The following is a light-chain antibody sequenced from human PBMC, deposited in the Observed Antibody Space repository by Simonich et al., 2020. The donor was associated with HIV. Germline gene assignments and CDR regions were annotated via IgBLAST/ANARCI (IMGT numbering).Light chain of an antibody. V-gene: IGKV3D-15*01. CDR3: QQYNNWPSPFT. CDR2: GAS. CDR1: QNVALN. J-gene: IGKJ3*01. Sequence: EIVMTQSPATLSVSPGERATLSCRASQNVALNLAWYQQKPGQAPRLLIYGASSRATGIPDRFSGSGFGTEFTLTISSMQSEDFAVYYCQQYNNWPSPFTFGPGTKVDIK.